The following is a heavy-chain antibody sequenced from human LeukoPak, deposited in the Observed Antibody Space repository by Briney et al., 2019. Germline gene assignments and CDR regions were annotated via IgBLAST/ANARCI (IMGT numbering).Heavy chain of an antibody. Sequence: SETLSLTCTVSGGSVSSASYYWTWIRQPPGKGLEWIGYIYASGNTIYNPSLKSRVTISVDTSKNQFSLKLSSVTAADTAVYYCARDPPVAGTSWGQGTLVTASS. D-gene: IGHD6-19*01. J-gene: IGHJ4*02. CDR3: ARDPPVAGTS. V-gene: IGHV4-61*01. CDR1: GGSVSSASYY. CDR2: IYASGNT.